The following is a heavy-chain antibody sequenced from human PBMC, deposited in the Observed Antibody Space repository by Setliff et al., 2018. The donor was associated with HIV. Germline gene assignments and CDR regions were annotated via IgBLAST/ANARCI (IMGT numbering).Heavy chain of an antibody. Sequence: GASVKVSCKTSRGTFTTYGISWVRQAPGQGLEWMGWISGYNGNTKYVQKFQGRVTMTTDTSTSTVYMELRSLRSDDTAVYYCARVPYRSAWFSGGHDAFDVWGQGTMVTVSS. J-gene: IGHJ3*01. CDR2: ISGYNGNT. CDR1: RGTFTTYG. D-gene: IGHD6-19*01. CDR3: ARVPYRSAWFSGGHDAFDV. V-gene: IGHV1-18*01.